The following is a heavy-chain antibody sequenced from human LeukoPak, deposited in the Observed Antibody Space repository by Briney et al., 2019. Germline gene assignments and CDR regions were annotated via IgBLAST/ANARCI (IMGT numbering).Heavy chain of an antibody. Sequence: SETLSLTCTVSGGSISSSGYYWGWIRQPPGKGLEWIGSISSGGSTHYIPSLKSRVTISVDTSKNQFSLKLSSVTAADTAVYYCASGDYYDSSGYSAFDYWGQGTLVTVSS. J-gene: IGHJ4*02. CDR1: GGSISSSGYY. CDR3: ASGDYYDSSGYSAFDY. D-gene: IGHD3-22*01. V-gene: IGHV4-39*07. CDR2: ISSGGST.